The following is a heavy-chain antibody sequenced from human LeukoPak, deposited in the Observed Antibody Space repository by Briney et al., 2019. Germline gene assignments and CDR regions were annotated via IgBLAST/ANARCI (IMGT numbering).Heavy chain of an antibody. V-gene: IGHV3-30*18. D-gene: IGHD3-10*01. J-gene: IGHJ4*02. CDR1: GFNFMTYG. CDR2: ISYDGGKR. Sequence: GGSLRLSCAASGFNFMTYGMHWVRQAPGKGLEWVAFISYDGGKRFFGESVKGRFTIARDNSENTVSLQMNTLRTEDTAVYYCAKGLRWFGDFYFNFFDYWGQGILVTVSS. CDR3: AKGLRWFGDFYFNFFDY.